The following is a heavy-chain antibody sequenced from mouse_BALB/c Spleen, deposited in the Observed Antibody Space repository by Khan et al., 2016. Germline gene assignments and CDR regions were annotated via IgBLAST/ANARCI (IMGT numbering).Heavy chain of an antibody. CDR1: GYTFTNYY. CDR3: ARHYRYSWFVY. J-gene: IGHJ3*01. Sequence: QVRLQQSGPELVKPGTSVRISCKAAGYTFTNYYIHWLKQGPGQGLEWIGWIFPGNVNTQFTEKFKGKATLTVDKSSTTVYMNLSSLTSEDSAVYFCARHYRYSWFVYWGQGTLVTVSA. D-gene: IGHD2-14*01. CDR2: IFPGNVNT. V-gene: IGHV1S56*01.